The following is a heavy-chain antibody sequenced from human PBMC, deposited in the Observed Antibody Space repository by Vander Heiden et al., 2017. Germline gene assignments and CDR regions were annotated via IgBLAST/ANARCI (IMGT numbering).Heavy chain of an antibody. V-gene: IGHV1-69*01. CDR2: IIPIFGTA. Sequence: VQLVQSGAEVKKPGSSVKVSCEASVGTFSSYPISWVRQAAGQGLEWMGGIIPIFGTANYAQKFQGRVTITADESTSTAYMELSSLRSEDTAVYYCASSANWGSFGYWGQGTLVTVSS. D-gene: IGHD7-27*01. CDR3: ASSANWGSFGY. J-gene: IGHJ4*02. CDR1: VGTFSSYP.